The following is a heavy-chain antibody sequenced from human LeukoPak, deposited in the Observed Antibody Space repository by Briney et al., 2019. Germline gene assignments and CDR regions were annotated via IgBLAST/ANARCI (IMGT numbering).Heavy chain of an antibody. J-gene: IGHJ3*02. D-gene: IGHD2-2*01. CDR3: ARAQLRDIVVPPSAFDI. V-gene: IGHV1-69*06. Sequence: GASVKVSCKASGGTFSSYAISWVRQAPGQGLEWMGGIIPIFGTANYAQKFQGRVTITADKSTSTAYMELSSLRSEDTAVYYCARAQLRDIVVPPSAFDIWGQGTMVTVSS. CDR2: IIPIFGTA. CDR1: GGTFSSYA.